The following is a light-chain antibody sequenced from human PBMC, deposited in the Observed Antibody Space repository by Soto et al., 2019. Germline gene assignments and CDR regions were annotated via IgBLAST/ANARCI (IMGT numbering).Light chain of an antibody. Sequence: QSALTQPPSASGSPGQSVTISCTGTSGDIGAYDYVSWYQQHPGKAPKLMIYDVTKRPSGVPDRFSGSKSGNTAFLTVSGLQAEDDGDYYCNSYAGQKVIFGGGTKLTVL. CDR3: NSYAGQKVI. J-gene: IGLJ2*01. CDR1: SGDIGAYDY. CDR2: DVT. V-gene: IGLV2-8*01.